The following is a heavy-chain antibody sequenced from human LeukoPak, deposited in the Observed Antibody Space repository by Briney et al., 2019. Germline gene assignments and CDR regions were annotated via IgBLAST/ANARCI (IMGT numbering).Heavy chain of an antibody. CDR2: INPNSGGK. Sequence: ALVKVSCKASGSTFTDYYMLWVRQAPGQGLEWMGWINPNSGGKNDAQKLQGRVTMTRDTSISTAYMELSRLRSDDTAVYYCARDLNYDYDWGSYRYTGAFDIWGQGTMVTVSS. J-gene: IGHJ3*02. CDR1: GSTFTDYY. D-gene: IGHD3-16*02. V-gene: IGHV1-2*02. CDR3: ARDLNYDYDWGSYRYTGAFDI.